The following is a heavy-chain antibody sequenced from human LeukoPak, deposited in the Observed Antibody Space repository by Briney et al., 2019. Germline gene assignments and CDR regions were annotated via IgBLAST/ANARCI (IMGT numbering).Heavy chain of an antibody. V-gene: IGHV3-53*01. D-gene: IGHD4-17*01. CDR2: IYSGGST. J-gene: IGHJ6*02. CDR1: GFTVSSNY. CDR3: ARTAGDAYGMDV. Sequence: GGSLRLSCAASGFTVSSNYMSWVRQAPGKGLEWVSVIYSGGSTYYADSVKGRFTIPRDNAKNSLYLQMNSLRAEDTALYHCARTAGDAYGMDVWGQGTTVTVSS.